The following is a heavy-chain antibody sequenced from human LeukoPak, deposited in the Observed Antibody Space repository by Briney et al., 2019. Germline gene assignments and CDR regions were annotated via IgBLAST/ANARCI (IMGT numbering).Heavy chain of an antibody. CDR3: AKDSSSWYEDPTPFDY. D-gene: IGHD6-13*01. J-gene: IGHJ4*02. Sequence: GGSLRLSCAVSGFTFSTSGMHWVRQAPGKGLEWVAVISYDGSNKYYADSVKGRFTISRDNSKNTLYLQMNSLRAEDTAVYYCAKDSSSWYEDPTPFDYWGQGTPVTVSS. CDR2: ISYDGSNK. V-gene: IGHV3-30*18. CDR1: GFTFSTSG.